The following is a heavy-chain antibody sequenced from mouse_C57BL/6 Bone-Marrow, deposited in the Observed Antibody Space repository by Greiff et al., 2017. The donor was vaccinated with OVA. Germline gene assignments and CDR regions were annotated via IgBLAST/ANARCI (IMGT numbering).Heavy chain of an antibody. D-gene: IGHD1-3*01. CDR1: GYTFTSYW. V-gene: IGHV1-55*01. Sequence: QVQLQQPGAELVKPGASVKMSCKASGYTFTSYWITWVKQRPGQGLEWIGDIYPGSGSTNYNEKFKSKATLTVETSSSTAYMQLSSLTSEDSAVDYCARSGLNWDFEVWGTGTTGTVSS. J-gene: IGHJ1*03. CDR3: ARSGLNWDFEV. CDR2: IYPGSGST.